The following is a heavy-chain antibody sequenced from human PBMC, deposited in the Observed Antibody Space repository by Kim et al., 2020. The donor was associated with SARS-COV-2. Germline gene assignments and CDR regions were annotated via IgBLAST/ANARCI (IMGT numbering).Heavy chain of an antibody. D-gene: IGHD2-21*02. Sequence: ADSLKGLFTIPRGTSKNTLYLQMNSRSAEDTAVYYCAKSVPRVTDAFDIWGQGTMVTVSS. V-gene: IGHV3-23*01. J-gene: IGHJ3*02. CDR3: AKSVPRVTDAFDI.